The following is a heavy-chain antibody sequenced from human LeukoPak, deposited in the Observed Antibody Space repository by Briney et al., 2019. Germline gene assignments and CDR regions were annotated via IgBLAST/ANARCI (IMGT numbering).Heavy chain of an antibody. CDR2: IRYDGSNK. CDR3: AKALARGTVTTYLDY. V-gene: IGHV3-30*02. CDR1: GFTFSSYG. D-gene: IGHD4-11*01. Sequence: GGSLRLSCAASGFTFSSYGMHWVRQAPGKGLEWVAFIRYDGSNKYYADSVKGRFTISRDNSKNTLYLQMNSLRAEDTAVYYCAKALARGTVTTYLDYWGQGTLVTVSS. J-gene: IGHJ4*02.